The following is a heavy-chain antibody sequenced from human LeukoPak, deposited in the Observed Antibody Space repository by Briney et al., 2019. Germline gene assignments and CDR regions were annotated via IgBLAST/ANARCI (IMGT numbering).Heavy chain of an antibody. Sequence: GGSLRLSCAASGFTFSRYWMSWVRQAPGKGREWVANIKEDGSDKYYVDSVKGRFTISRDNSKNTLYLQMNSLRADDTAVYYCAKPYYGSGSYGFDYWGQGTLVTVSS. J-gene: IGHJ4*02. CDR3: AKPYYGSGSYGFDY. V-gene: IGHV3-7*03. D-gene: IGHD3-10*01. CDR2: IKEDGSDK. CDR1: GFTFSRYW.